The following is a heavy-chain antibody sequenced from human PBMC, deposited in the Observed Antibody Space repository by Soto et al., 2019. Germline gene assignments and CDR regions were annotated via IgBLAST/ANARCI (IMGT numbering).Heavy chain of an antibody. Sequence: ASVKLSCKASGDTFTSYYMHWVRQAPGQGLEWMGIINPSGGSTSYAQKFQGRVTMTRDTSTSTVYMELSSLRSEDTAVYYCARDPVGATPFDYWGQGTLVTVSS. CDR3: ARDPVGATPFDY. D-gene: IGHD1-26*01. CDR2: INPSGGST. J-gene: IGHJ4*02. V-gene: IGHV1-46*01. CDR1: GDTFTSYY.